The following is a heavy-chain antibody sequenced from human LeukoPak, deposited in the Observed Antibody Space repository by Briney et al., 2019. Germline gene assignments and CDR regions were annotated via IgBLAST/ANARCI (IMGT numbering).Heavy chain of an antibody. CDR2: ISGSGGST. Sequence: GGSLRLSCAASGFTFSSYGMGWVLQAPGKGLEWVSAISGSGGSTYYADSVKGRFTISRDNSKNTLYLQMNSLRAEDTAVYYCASYYYGLPQTYWGQGTLVTVSS. CDR3: ASYYYGLPQTY. D-gene: IGHD3-22*01. J-gene: IGHJ4*02. V-gene: IGHV3-23*01. CDR1: GFTFSSYG.